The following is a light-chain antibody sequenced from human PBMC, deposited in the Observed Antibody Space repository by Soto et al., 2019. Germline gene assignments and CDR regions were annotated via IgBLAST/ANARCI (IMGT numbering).Light chain of an antibody. CDR2: EIF. CDR1: TNDIGAFDY. J-gene: IGLJ2*01. V-gene: IGLV2-14*01. CDR3: SSYTTNNAHV. Sequence: QSALTQPASVSASPGQSISISCTGTTNDIGAFDYVSWYQQHPGKAPKLIIYEIFNRPSGVSHRFSGPKSGNSASLTISGLQAEDEADYYCSSYTTNNAHVFGGGTK.